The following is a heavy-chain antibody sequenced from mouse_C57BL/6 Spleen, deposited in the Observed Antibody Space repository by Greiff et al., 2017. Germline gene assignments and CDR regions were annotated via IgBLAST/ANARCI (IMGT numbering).Heavy chain of an antibody. CDR2: IYPGSGST. CDR1: GYTFTSYW. V-gene: IGHV1-55*01. D-gene: IGHD2-1*01. J-gene: IGHJ3*01. CDR3: ARSLPEGFAY. Sequence: VQLQQPGAELVKPGASVKMSCKASGYTFTSYWITWVKQRPGQGLEWIGEIYPGSGSTNYTEKFKSKATLTVDTASSTAYMPLSSLTSEDSAVYYGARSLPEGFAYWGQGTLVTVSA.